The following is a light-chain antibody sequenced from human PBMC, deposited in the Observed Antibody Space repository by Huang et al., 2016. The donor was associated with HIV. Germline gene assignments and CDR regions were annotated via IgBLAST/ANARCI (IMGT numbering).Light chain of an antibody. J-gene: IGKJ2*01. V-gene: IGKV1-5*03. Sequence: DIQMTQSPSTLSASVGDRVTITCRASQSISDWLARYQQKPGKAPKVLIFKASRLESGVPSRFSGSGSGTDFTLTISSLQPDDFATYYCQQYKTYTFGQGTKVEIK. CDR3: QQYKTYT. CDR2: KAS. CDR1: QSISDW.